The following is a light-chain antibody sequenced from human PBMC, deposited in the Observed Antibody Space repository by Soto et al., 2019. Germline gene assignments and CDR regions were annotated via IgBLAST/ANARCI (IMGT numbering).Light chain of an antibody. CDR3: HTYNSYSLHT. J-gene: IGKJ2*01. V-gene: IGKV1-5*01. Sequence: IQMTQSPSTLPASVGDRITITCRASPSVSRRLAWFQQKPGKAPKLLIYDASSLDSGVPSRFSGGGSGTEFTLTISSLQPDDCAPYYCHTYNSYSLHTFGQGIKLESK. CDR2: DAS. CDR1: PSVSRR.